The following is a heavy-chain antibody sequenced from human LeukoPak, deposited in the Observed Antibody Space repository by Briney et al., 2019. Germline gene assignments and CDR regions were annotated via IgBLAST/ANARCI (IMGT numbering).Heavy chain of an antibody. D-gene: IGHD5-24*01. Sequence: SQTLSLTCTVSGGSISSGSYYCSWIRQPAGKGLEWIGRIYTSGSTNYNPSLKSRVTISVDTSKNQFSLKLSSVTAADTAVYYCARRTAMATTYYFDYWGQGTLVTVSS. CDR3: ARRTAMATTYYFDY. CDR2: IYTSGST. CDR1: GGSISSGSYY. J-gene: IGHJ4*02. V-gene: IGHV4-61*02.